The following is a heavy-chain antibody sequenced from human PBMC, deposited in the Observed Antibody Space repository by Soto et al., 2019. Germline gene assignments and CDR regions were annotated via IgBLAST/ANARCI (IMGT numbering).Heavy chain of an antibody. D-gene: IGHD3-22*01. CDR3: ASAPPIYYDSSGYFFYFDY. Sequence: SETLSLTCTVSGGSISSGGYYWSWIRQHPGKGLEWIGYIYYSGSTYYNPSLKSRVTISVDTSKNQFSLKLSSVTAADTAVYYCASAPPIYYDSSGYFFYFDYWGQGTLVTVSS. CDR2: IYYSGST. V-gene: IGHV4-31*03. J-gene: IGHJ4*02. CDR1: GGSISSGGYY.